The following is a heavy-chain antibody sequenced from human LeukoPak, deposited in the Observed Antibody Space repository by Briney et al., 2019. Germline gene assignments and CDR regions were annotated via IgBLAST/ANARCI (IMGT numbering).Heavy chain of an antibody. CDR1: GGSISTYY. D-gene: IGHD6-13*01. Sequence: SETLSLTCTVPGGSISTYYWSWIRQPPGKGLEWIGYLYYSGSTNYNPSLKSRVTISLDTSKNQFSLKLRSVTAADTAVYYCARHYSVGRIAAGFDPWGQGTLVTVSS. CDR2: LYYSGST. V-gene: IGHV4-59*08. J-gene: IGHJ5*02. CDR3: ARHYSVGRIAAGFDP.